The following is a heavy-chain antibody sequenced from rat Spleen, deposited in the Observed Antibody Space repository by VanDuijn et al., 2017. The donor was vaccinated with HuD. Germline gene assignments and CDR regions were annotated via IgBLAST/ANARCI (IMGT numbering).Heavy chain of an antibody. Sequence: EVQLVESDGGLVQPGRSLKLSCAASGFTFSDYYMAWVRQAPTKGLEWVATISYDGSNTYYRDSVKGRFTISRDNAKSTLYLQMDSLRSEDTATYYCARHGSYYPWFAYWGQGTLVTVSS. J-gene: IGHJ3*01. V-gene: IGHV5-7*01. CDR3: ARHGSYYPWFAY. D-gene: IGHD1-12*02. CDR2: ISYDGSNT. CDR1: GFTFSDYY.